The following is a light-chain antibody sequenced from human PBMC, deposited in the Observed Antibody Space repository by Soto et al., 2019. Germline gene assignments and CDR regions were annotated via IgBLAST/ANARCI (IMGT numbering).Light chain of an antibody. CDR3: SSYTNTTPLEV. Sequence: QSVLTQPASVSGSPGQSITISCAGTSSDVGGYNYVSWYQQHPGKAPKLLLYEVSNRPSWVSDRFSGSKSANTASLTISGLQAEDEANYYCSSYTNTTPLEVFGPRTKVTVL. J-gene: IGLJ1*01. CDR2: EVS. V-gene: IGLV2-14*01. CDR1: SSDVGGYNY.